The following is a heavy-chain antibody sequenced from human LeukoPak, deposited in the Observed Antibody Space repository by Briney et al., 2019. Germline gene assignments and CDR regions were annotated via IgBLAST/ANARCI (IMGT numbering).Heavy chain of an antibody. J-gene: IGHJ4*02. CDR3: AKDRGRDTILVVDY. D-gene: IGHD3-3*01. CDR2: ISGSGGST. Sequence: SGGSLRLSCAASGFTFSSYAMSWVRQAPGKGPEWVSAISGSGGSTYYADSVKGRFIISRDNSKNTLYLQMNSLRAEDTAVYYCAKDRGRDTILVVDYWGQGTLVTVSS. V-gene: IGHV3-23*01. CDR1: GFTFSSYA.